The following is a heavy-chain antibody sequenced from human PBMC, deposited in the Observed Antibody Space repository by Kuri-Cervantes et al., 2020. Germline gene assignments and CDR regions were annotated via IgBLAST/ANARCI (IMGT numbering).Heavy chain of an antibody. D-gene: IGHD3-16*01. Sequence: ASVKVSCKASGYTFTSYDINWVRQATGQGVEWMGWMNPNSGNTGYGQKFRGRVTMTRNTSISTAYMELSSLTSEDTAVYYCVRVRLRDYYYYYMDVWVKGTTVTVSS. CDR3: VRVRLRDYYYYYMDV. J-gene: IGHJ6*03. CDR1: GYTFTSYD. CDR2: MNPNSGNT. V-gene: IGHV1-8*02.